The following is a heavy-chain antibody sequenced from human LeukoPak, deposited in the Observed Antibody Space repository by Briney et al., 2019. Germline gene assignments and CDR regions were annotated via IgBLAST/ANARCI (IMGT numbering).Heavy chain of an antibody. CDR2: ISYDGSNK. J-gene: IGHJ5*02. CDR1: GFTFSSYG. CDR3: AKGGYCDWLPFLT. V-gene: IGHV3-30*18. Sequence: GGSMRLSCAASGFTFSSYGMHWVRQAPGKGLEWVAVISYDGSNKYYDDSVKGRFTISRDNSKNTLYLQMNSLRAEDTAVYYCAKGGYCDWLPFLTWGQGTLVTVSS. D-gene: IGHD3-9*01.